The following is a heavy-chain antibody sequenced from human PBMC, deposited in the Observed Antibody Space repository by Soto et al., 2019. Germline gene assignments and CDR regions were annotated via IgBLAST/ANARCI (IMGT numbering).Heavy chain of an antibody. D-gene: IGHD7-27*01. J-gene: IGHJ5*02. V-gene: IGHV4-30-2*01. Sequence: SETLSLTCAVSGGSISSGGYSWRWIRQPRGKGLEWIGYIYHSGSTYYNPSLKSRVTISVDRSKNQFSLKLSSVTAADTAVYYCARVPGPWGQGTLVTSPQ. CDR1: GGSISSGGYS. CDR3: ARVPGP. CDR2: IYHSGST.